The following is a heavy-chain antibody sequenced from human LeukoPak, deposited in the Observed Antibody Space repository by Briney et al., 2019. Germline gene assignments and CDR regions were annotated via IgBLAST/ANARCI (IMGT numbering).Heavy chain of an antibody. D-gene: IGHD3-22*01. J-gene: IGHJ4*02. CDR2: VRFDSSQI. CDR3: AKDTLRSTEGYF. CDR1: GLTFTKYS. V-gene: IGHV3-30*02. Sequence: PGGSLRLSCTPSGLTFTKYSMKWVRQAPGKGLKWVAFVRFDSSQIYYADSVKGRFTISRDNSKSTLYLQMVSLRAENTAVYYCAKDTLRSTEGYFWGQGILVTVSS.